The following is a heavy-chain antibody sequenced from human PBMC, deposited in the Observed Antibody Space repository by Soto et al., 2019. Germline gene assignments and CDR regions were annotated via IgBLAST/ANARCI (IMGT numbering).Heavy chain of an antibody. CDR2: INGANGNT. CDR1: GFTFTKYA. J-gene: IGHJ4*02. V-gene: IGHV1-3*01. Sequence: QVQLVQSGAEVKKPGASVNISCKASGFTFTKYALHWVRLAPGQRPEWMGWINGANGNTRYSQRFKDRVTMTRDMSATTVYMDLSSLRSEDTAVYFCARDYADIAVAGIPLLAHWGQGTLVTVSS. D-gene: IGHD6-19*01. CDR3: ARDYADIAVAGIPLLAH.